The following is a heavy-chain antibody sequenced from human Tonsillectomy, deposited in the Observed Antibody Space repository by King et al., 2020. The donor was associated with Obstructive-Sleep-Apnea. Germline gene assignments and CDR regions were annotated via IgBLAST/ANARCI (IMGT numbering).Heavy chain of an antibody. D-gene: IGHD1-1*01. Sequence: VQLVESGGGLVQPGGSLRLSCAASGFTVSSNYMSWVRQAPGKGLEWISVIYSDGSTYYADSGKGRFTISRDNSKNTLYLHMNSLRAEDTAVYYCAGLWQPWKSEFDSWGQGTLVTVSS. CDR3: AGLWQPWKSEFDS. V-gene: IGHV3-66*04. CDR2: IYSDGST. J-gene: IGHJ4*02. CDR1: GFTVSSNY.